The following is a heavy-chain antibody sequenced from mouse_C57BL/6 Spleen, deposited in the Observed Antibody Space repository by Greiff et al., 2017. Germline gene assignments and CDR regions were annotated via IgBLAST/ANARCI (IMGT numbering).Heavy chain of an antibody. CDR3: ARLGGSSDGYAMDY. CDR1: GFTFSSYT. Sequence: EVHLVESGGGLVKPGGSLKLSCAASGFTFSSYTMSWVRQTPEKRLEWVATISGGGGNTYYPDSVKGRFTISRDNAKNTLYLQMSSLRSEDTALYNCARLGGSSDGYAMDYWGQGTSVTVSS. J-gene: IGHJ4*01. V-gene: IGHV5-9*01. D-gene: IGHD1-1*01. CDR2: ISGGGGNT.